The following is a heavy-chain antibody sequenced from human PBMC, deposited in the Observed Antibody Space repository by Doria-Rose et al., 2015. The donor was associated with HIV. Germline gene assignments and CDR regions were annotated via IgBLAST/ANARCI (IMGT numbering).Heavy chain of an antibody. CDR2: ISWDSGAK. CDR1: GFSFESYA. CDR3: AKAPIIRPKYYFYMDV. D-gene: IGHD3-3*02. J-gene: IGHJ6*03. Sequence: VQLVESGGGLVQPGRSLRLSCVGSGFSFESYAMHWVRLAPGKGLEWVAGISWDSGAKGNADSVEGRFTISRDNDKKSVYLEMRSLRPEDTAFYYCAKAPIIRPKYYFYMDVWGKGTSVTVSS. V-gene: IGHV3-9*01.